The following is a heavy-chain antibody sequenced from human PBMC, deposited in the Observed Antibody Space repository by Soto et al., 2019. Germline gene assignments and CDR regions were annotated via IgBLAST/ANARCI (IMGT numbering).Heavy chain of an antibody. Sequence: GSLRLSCAASGFTFSIYDMNWVRQAPGKGLEWVSGVSASGSITSYADSAKGRFTISRDNAKNTVFLQMTGLRAEDTAVYFCAKGDCSGGRRYRGFDYWGQGTLVTVSS. CDR2: VSASGSIT. CDR1: GFTFSIYD. V-gene: IGHV3-23*01. J-gene: IGHJ4*02. D-gene: IGHD2-15*01. CDR3: AKGDCSGGRRYRGFDY.